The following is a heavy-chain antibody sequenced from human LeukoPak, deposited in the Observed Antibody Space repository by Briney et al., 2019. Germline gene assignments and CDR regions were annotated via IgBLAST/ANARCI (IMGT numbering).Heavy chain of an antibody. CDR1: GGSFSGYY. V-gene: IGHV4-34*01. D-gene: IGHD6-6*01. CDR2: INHSGST. CDR3: VRGPRGAARRGGGNWFDP. J-gene: IGHJ5*02. Sequence: SETLSLTCAVYGGSFSGYYWSWIRQPPGKGLEWIGEINHSGSTNYNPSLKSRVTISVDTSKNQFSLKLSSVTAADTAVYYCVRGPRGAARRGGGNWFDPWGQGTLVTVSS.